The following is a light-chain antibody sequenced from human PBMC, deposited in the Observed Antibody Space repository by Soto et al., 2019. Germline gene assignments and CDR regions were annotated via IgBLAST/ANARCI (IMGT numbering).Light chain of an antibody. CDR3: QQRSDWPLT. J-gene: IGKJ4*01. CDR2: DAS. CDR1: QSVSSY. V-gene: IGKV3-11*01. Sequence: EIVLTQSPATLSLSPGGRATLSGRASQSVSSYLAWYQQKPGQAPRLLIYDASNRATGIPARFSGSGSGTDFTLTISSLEPEDFAVYYCQQRSDWPLTFGGGTKV.